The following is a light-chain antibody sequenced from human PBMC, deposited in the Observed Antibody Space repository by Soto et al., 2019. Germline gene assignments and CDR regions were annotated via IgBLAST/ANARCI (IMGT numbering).Light chain of an antibody. Sequence: DIQMTQSPASLSASVGDRVTITCRASQTISSYLNWYQQKAGPAPKLLIYSASTLQSGVPSRFSGSGFGTDYPLTISSLQPADFAVYYCQQTFRTPHTFGQGNKLDIK. V-gene: IGKV1-39*01. J-gene: IGKJ2*01. CDR1: QTISSY. CDR2: SAS. CDR3: QQTFRTPHT.